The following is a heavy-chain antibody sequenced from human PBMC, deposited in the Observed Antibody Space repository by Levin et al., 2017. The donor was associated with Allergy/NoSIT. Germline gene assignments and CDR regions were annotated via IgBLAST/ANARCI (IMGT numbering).Heavy chain of an antibody. CDR1: GGSISNYY. CDR3: ARITHYDDGSSDYDPGYYCDS. V-gene: IGHV4-59*01. J-gene: IGHJ4*02. D-gene: IGHD3-22*01. Sequence: SETLSLTCTVSGGSISNYYWSWIRQPPGMRLEWIGYIYYSGSTSYNPSLQSRVTISVDTSKNQFSLKLSSVTAADTAVYYCARITHYDDGSSDYDPGYYCDSWGQGALVTVSS. CDR2: IYYSGST.